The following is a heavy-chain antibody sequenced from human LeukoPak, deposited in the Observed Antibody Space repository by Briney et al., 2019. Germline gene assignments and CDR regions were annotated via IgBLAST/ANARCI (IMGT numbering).Heavy chain of an antibody. Sequence: SETLSLTCTVSGGSISSYYRSWIRQPPGKGLEWIGYIYTSGSTNYNPSLKSRVTISVDTSKNQFSLKLSSVTAADTAVDYCASSPRVGRYYFDYWGQGTLVTVSS. CDR2: IYTSGST. CDR1: GGSISSYY. D-gene: IGHD2-15*01. CDR3: ASSPRVGRYYFDY. J-gene: IGHJ4*02. V-gene: IGHV4-4*09.